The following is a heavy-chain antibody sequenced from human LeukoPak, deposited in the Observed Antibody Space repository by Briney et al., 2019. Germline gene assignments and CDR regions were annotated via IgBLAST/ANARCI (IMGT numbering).Heavy chain of an antibody. CDR3: ARATIFGVVTALGALDS. Sequence: GGSLRLSCAASGFTFGDYWMTWVRQAPGRGLECVAELKSDGSETYYVDSVEGRFTISRDNVKNSLYLHMNSLRAEDTAVYYCARATIFGVVTALGALDSWGQGTLVTVSS. CDR1: GFTFGDYW. D-gene: IGHD3-3*01. CDR2: LKSDGSET. V-gene: IGHV3-7*01. J-gene: IGHJ4*02.